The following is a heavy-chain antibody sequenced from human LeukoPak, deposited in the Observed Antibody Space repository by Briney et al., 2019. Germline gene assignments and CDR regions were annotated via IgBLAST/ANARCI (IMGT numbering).Heavy chain of an antibody. J-gene: IGHJ5*02. Sequence: GGSLRLSCAASGFTFSYYGFHWVRQAPGKGLEWVAFIRSDGNDKFYAESGKGRFTISRDTSRSTLYLQMNSLRLEDTAVYYCAKDLMRDRWFGESWGQGTLVTVSS. CDR3: AKDLMRDRWFGES. V-gene: IGHV3-30*02. CDR2: IRSDGNDK. D-gene: IGHD3-10*01. CDR1: GFTFSYYG.